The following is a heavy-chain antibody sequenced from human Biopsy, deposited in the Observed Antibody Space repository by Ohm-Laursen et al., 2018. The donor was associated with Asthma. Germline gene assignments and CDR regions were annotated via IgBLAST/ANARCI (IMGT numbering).Heavy chain of an antibody. CDR2: ISAYNGNT. Sequence: ASVKVSCKASGYTFTSYGISWVRQAPGQGLEWMGWISAYNGNTNYAQKLQGRVTMTTDTSTSTAYMELSSLRSEDTAVYYCARASYDILTGYYNYFDYWGQGALVTVSS. CDR1: GYTFTSYG. J-gene: IGHJ4*02. V-gene: IGHV1-18*04. D-gene: IGHD3-9*01. CDR3: ARASYDILTGYYNYFDY.